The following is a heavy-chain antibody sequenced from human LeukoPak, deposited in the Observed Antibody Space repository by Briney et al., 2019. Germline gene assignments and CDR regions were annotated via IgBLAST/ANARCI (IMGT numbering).Heavy chain of an antibody. CDR2: INPNSGGT. Sequence: ASVKVSYKASGYTFTGYYMHRVRQAPGQGLEWMGWINPNSGGTSYAQKFQGRVTMTRDTSISTAYMELSRLISDDTAVYYCARGKGMTMVQGVINYWGQGTLVTVSS. D-gene: IGHD3-10*01. J-gene: IGHJ4*02. CDR1: GYTFTGYY. CDR3: ARGKGMTMVQGVINY. V-gene: IGHV1-2*02.